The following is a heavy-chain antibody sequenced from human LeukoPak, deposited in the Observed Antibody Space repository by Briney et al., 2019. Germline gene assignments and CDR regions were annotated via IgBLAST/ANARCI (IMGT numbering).Heavy chain of an antibody. CDR1: GGSISSSSYY. D-gene: IGHD4-11*01. CDR3: AKSYFDYSTYYSYYFNL. CDR2: IYYSGST. J-gene: IGHJ4*02. Sequence: SETLSLTCTVSGGSISSSSYYWGWIRQPLGKGLEWIGSIYYSGSTYYNPSLKSRVTISVDTSKNQFSLKLSSVTAADTAVYYCAKSYFDYSTYYSYYFNLWGQGALVTVSS. V-gene: IGHV4-39*07.